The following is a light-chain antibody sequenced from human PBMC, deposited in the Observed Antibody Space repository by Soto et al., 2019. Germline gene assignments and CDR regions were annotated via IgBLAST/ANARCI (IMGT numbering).Light chain of an antibody. CDR1: HNIRSR. Sequence: DIQMTQSPSSLSASVGDIVTITCRASHNIRSRLAWFQQKPGKAPKLLIYDASSLESGVPQRFSGSGSGTEFTLTIRSLQTDDFSTYYCQQYHSYWTCGQGTKVDIK. J-gene: IGKJ1*01. CDR2: DAS. V-gene: IGKV1-5*01. CDR3: QQYHSYWT.